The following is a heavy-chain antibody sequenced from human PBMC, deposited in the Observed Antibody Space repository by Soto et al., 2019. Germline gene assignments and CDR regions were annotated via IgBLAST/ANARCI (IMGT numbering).Heavy chain of an antibody. CDR2: IYYSGST. D-gene: IGHD6-19*01. Sequence: QLQLQESGPGLVKPSETLSLTCTVSGGSISSSSYYWGWIRQPPGKGLEWIGSIYYSGSTYYNPSLKSRVTLAVDTSKNQFSLKLSSVTAADTAVYYCDRYSSGRDAFDIWGQGTMVTVSS. CDR1: GGSISSSSYY. CDR3: DRYSSGRDAFDI. V-gene: IGHV4-39*01. J-gene: IGHJ3*02.